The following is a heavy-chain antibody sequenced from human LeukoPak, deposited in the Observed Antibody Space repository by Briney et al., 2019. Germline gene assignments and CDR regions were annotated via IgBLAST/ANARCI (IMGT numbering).Heavy chain of an antibody. V-gene: IGHV4-34*01. D-gene: IGHD5-12*01. Sequence: SETLSLTCAVYGGSFSGYYWSWIRQPPGKGLEWIGEINHSGSTNYNPSLKSRVTISVDTSKNQFSLKLSSVTAADTAVYYCARGRGPDYWGQGTLVTVSS. CDR1: GGSFSGYY. CDR3: ARGRGPDY. J-gene: IGHJ4*02. CDR2: INHSGST.